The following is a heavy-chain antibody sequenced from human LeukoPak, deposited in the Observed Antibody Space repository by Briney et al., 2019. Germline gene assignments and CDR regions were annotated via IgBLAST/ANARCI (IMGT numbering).Heavy chain of an antibody. CDR1: GYTFTNYH. CDR2: MNPNNGGS. D-gene: IGHD2-21*02. CDR3: ARTTSVTASGYDY. J-gene: IGHJ4*02. V-gene: IGHV1-8*03. Sequence: GASVKVSCKASGYTFTNYHINWVRQATGQGLEWMGWMNPNNGGSGYAQKFQGRVTITRDTSISTSYMELRSLRSDDTTVYFCARTTSVTASGYDYWGQGTLVTVSS.